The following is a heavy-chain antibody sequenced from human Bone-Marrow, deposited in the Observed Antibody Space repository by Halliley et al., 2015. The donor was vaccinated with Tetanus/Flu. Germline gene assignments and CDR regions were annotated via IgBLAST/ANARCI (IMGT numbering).Heavy chain of an antibody. CDR3: ARDGSSGWYGTDY. Sequence: LRLSCTVSGGSITGYYWSWIRQPPGKGLEWIGNIYNSESTNNDPSLKSRLTISVDTSKNQFSLRLSSVTAADTATYYCARDGSSGWYGTDYWGQGILVTVSS. CDR1: GGSITGYY. CDR2: IYNSEST. D-gene: IGHD6-19*01. V-gene: IGHV4-59*01. J-gene: IGHJ4*02.